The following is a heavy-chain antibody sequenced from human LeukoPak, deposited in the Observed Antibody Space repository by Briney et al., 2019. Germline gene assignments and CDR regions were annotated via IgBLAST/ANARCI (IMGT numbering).Heavy chain of an antibody. CDR3: AKGGSIFRSPFDY. J-gene: IGHJ4*02. V-gene: IGHV3-23*01. CDR2: ISGSGGST. Sequence: GGSLRLSCAASGFTFSSYAMSWVRQAPGKGLEWVSAISGSGGSTYYADSVKGRFTTSRDNSKNTLYLQMNSLRAEDTAVYYCAKGGSIFRSPFDYWGQGTLVTVSS. D-gene: IGHD3-9*01. CDR1: GFTFSSYA.